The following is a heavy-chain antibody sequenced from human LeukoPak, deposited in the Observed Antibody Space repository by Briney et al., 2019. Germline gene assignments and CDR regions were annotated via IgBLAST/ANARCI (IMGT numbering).Heavy chain of an antibody. D-gene: IGHD2-2*01. V-gene: IGHV3-23*01. J-gene: IGHJ4*02. Sequence: GPSLRLSCATSGVTFSSYARSWVRQAPGKGMEWVSAISGSGGSTYYADSVKGRFTISRDNSKNTLYLQMNSLRAEDTAVYYCAKEGGRYCSSTSCYKIHWGQGTLVTVSS. CDR2: ISGSGGST. CDR3: AKEGGRYCSSTSCYKIH. CDR1: GVTFSSYA.